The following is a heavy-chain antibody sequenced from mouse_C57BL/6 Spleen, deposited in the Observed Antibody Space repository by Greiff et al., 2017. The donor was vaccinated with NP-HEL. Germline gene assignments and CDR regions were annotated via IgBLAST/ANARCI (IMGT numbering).Heavy chain of an antibody. D-gene: IGHD1-1*01. CDR1: GFSFNTYA. J-gene: IGHJ4*01. CDR2: IRSKSNNYAT. V-gene: IGHV10-1*01. Sequence: VQLKESGGGLVQPKGSLKLSCAASGFSFNTYAMNWVRQAPGKGLEWVARIRSKSNNYATYYADSVKDRFTISRDDSESMLYLQMNNLKTEDTAMYYCVRHSYYYGSSYYYAMDYWGQGTSVTVSS. CDR3: VRHSYYYGSSYYYAMDY.